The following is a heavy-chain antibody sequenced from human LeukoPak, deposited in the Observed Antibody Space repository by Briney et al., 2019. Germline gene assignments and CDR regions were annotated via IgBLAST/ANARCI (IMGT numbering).Heavy chain of an antibody. CDR3: VKGGQRYDFWRFDF. CDR2: ISGNGGST. Sequence: GGSLRLSCEASGFSFSIYAMSWVRQAQGKGLEWFSSISGNGGSTYYANSVKGRFTIARDNSKNTLYMEMNSLTEENTALYYCVKGGQRYDFWRFDFWGRGTLVTVSS. CDR1: GFSFSIYA. V-gene: IGHV3-23*01. D-gene: IGHD3-3*01. J-gene: IGHJ5*01.